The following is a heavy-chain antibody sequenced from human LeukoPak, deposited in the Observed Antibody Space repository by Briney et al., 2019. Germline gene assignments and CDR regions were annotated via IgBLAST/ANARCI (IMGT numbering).Heavy chain of an antibody. V-gene: IGHV3-23*01. J-gene: IGHJ6*02. CDR1: GFTFDDYA. Sequence: GRSLRLSCAASGFTFDDYAMYWVRQAPGKGLEWVSGISNSGSSTYYADPVKGRFTISRDISKDTLFLQMNSLRAEDTAVYYCAKCGYWNDALYYYGMDVWGQGTTVTVSS. CDR3: AKCGYWNDALYYYGMDV. CDR2: ISNSGSST. D-gene: IGHD1-1*01.